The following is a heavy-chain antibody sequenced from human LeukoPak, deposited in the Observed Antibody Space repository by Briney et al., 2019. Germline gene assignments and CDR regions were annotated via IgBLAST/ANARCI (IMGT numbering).Heavy chain of an antibody. CDR2: IYYSGST. Sequence: PSETLSLTCTVSVGSISSSFYYWGWIRQPPGQGLEWIGTIYYSGSTYYNPSLKSRVTISVDTSKNQFSLKLSSVTAADTAVYYCARNNWKGREEHIAAYCGGDCYSGFDPWGQGTLATVSS. D-gene: IGHD2-21*02. CDR1: VGSISSSFYY. J-gene: IGHJ5*02. V-gene: IGHV4-39*07. CDR3: ARNNWKGREEHIAAYCGGDCYSGFDP.